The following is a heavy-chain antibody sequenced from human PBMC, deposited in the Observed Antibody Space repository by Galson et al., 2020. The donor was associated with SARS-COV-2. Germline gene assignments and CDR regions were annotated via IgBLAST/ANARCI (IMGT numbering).Heavy chain of an antibody. J-gene: IGHJ3*02. D-gene: IGHD3-9*01. CDR2: IDWDDDK. Sequence: SGPTLVKPTQTLTLTCTFSGFSLSTSGMCVSWIRQPPGKALEWLALIDWDDDKYYSTSLKTRPTISKDTSKNQVVLTMTNMDPVDTATYYCARTTYDILTGYYNAFDIWGQGTMVTVSS. CDR3: ARTTYDILTGYYNAFDI. V-gene: IGHV2-70*01. CDR1: GFSLSTSGMC.